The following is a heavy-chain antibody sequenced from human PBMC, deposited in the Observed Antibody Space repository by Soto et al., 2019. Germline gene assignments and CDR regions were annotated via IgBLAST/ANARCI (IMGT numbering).Heavy chain of an antibody. CDR1: GVTFSSEA. D-gene: IGHD4-4*01. Sequence: PGGSLGLCCAASGVTFSSEAMSWVGQAPAKGLQCVSAISASRGSTYYPHFLKVRFTISRDNSKTTLYLQMNCLRAEDTAVYYCSKDYNNYPPYRFALRAQRTVVTVSS. V-gene: IGHV3-23*01. CDR3: SKDYNNYPPYRFAL. J-gene: IGHJ1*01. CDR2: ISASRGST.